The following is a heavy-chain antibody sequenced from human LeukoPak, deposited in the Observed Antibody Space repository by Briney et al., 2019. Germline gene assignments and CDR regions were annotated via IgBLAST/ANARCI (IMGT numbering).Heavy chain of an antibody. D-gene: IGHD2-15*01. CDR1: GYTFTNYY. V-gene: IGHV1-2*02. Sequence: ASVKVSCTASGYTFTNYYMHWVRQAPGQGLEWMGWINPNSGGTNYAQKFQGRVTMTRDTSISTAYMELSRLRSDDTAVYYCARGSSRGPRDAFDFWGQGTMVTLSS. CDR2: INPNSGGT. CDR3: ARGSSRGPRDAFDF. J-gene: IGHJ3*01.